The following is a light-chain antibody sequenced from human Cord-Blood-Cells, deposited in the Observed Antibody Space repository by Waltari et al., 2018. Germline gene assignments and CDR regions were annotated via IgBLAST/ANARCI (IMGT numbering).Light chain of an antibody. CDR3: CSYAGSSTSWV. CDR1: SDVGSYNL. V-gene: IGLV2-23*01. J-gene: IGLJ3*02. CDR2: EGS. Sequence: QSALTQPASVSGSPGQSITISCTGTSDVGSYNLVSWYQQHPGKAPKLMIYEGSKRPSGVSNRFSGSKSGNTASLTISGLQAEDEADYYCCSYAGSSTSWVFGGGTKLTVL.